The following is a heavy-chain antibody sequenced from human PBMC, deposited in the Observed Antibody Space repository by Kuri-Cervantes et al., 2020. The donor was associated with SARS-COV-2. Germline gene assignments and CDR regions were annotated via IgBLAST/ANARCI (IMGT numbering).Heavy chain of an antibody. D-gene: IGHD3-10*01. Sequence: GEPLKISCAASGFTFSSYGMHWVRQAPGKGLEWVAVIAYDGSNKYYGNSVKGRFTISRDNSKNTLYLQMNSLRAEDTAVYYCATDRVRVVTHNFDYWGQGTLVTVSS. V-gene: IGHV3-30*03. CDR3: ATDRVRVVTHNFDY. CDR1: GFTFSSYG. CDR2: IAYDGSNK. J-gene: IGHJ4*02.